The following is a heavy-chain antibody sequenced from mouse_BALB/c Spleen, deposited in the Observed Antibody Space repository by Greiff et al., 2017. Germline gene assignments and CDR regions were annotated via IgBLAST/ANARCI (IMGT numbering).Heavy chain of an antibody. J-gene: IGHJ4*01. Sequence: VQLQQSGAELVKPGASVKMSCKASGYTFTSYWMHWVKQRPGQGLEWIGVIDPSDSYTSYNQKFKGKATLTVDTSSSTAYMQLSSLTSEDSAVYYCTRDRGDYWGQGTSVTVSS. V-gene: IGHV1S127*01. CDR2: IDPSDSYT. D-gene: IGHD3-2*01. CDR3: TRDRGDY. CDR1: GYTFTSYW.